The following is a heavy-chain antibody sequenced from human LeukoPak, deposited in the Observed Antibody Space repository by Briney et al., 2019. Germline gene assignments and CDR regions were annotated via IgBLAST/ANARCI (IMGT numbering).Heavy chain of an antibody. J-gene: IGHJ4*02. V-gene: IGHV3-23*01. D-gene: IGHD3-10*01. CDR1: GFTFSTND. CDR2: ISGSGGST. CDR3: AKSPHVLPPFDI. Sequence: PGGSLRLSCAASGFTFSTNDMSWVRQAPGKGLEWVSAISGSGGSTYYADSVKGRFTISRDNSKNTLYLQMNSLRAEDTAVYYCAKSPHVLPPFDIWGQGTLVTVSS.